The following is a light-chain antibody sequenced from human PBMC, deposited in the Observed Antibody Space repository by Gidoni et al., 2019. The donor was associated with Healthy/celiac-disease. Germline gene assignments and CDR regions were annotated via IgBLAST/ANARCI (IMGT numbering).Light chain of an antibody. V-gene: IGKV3-11*01. CDR3: QQRSNWPPLT. Sequence: EIVLTPSPATLSLSPGERATLSCRASQSVSSYLAWYQQKPGQAPRLLIYDASTRATGIPARFSGSGSGTDFTLTISSLEPEDFAVYYCQQRSNWPPLTFGGGTKVEIK. CDR2: DAS. J-gene: IGKJ4*01. CDR1: QSVSSY.